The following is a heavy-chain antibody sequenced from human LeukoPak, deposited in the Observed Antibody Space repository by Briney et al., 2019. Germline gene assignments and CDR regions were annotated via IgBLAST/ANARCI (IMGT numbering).Heavy chain of an antibody. CDR3: ARTTTFAPHFDY. Sequence: GGSLRLSCPASGFTFSSYAMSWVRQAPGKGLEWVSAISGSGTSTYYADSVKGRFTISRDNSKNTLYLQMNSLRAEDTAVYYCARTTTFAPHFDYWGQGTLVTVSS. J-gene: IGHJ4*02. CDR1: GFTFSSYA. V-gene: IGHV3-23*01. D-gene: IGHD1-1*01. CDR2: ISGSGTST.